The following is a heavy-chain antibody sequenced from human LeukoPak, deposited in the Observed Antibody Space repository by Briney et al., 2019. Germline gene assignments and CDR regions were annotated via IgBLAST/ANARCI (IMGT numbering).Heavy chain of an antibody. Sequence: SETLSLTCTVSGYSISSGYYWGWIRQPPGKGLEWIGSIYHSGSTNYNPSLKSRVTISVDTSKNQFSLKLSSVTAADTAVYYCARFSPRAMGNYLDFWGQGTLVTVSS. J-gene: IGHJ4*02. CDR1: GYSISSGYY. CDR2: IYHSGST. CDR3: ARFSPRAMGNYLDF. D-gene: IGHD7-27*01. V-gene: IGHV4-38-2*02.